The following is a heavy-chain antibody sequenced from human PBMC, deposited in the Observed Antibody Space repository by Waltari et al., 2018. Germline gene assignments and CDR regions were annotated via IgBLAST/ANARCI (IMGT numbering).Heavy chain of an antibody. CDR3: VKYSSSFLGDC. CDR1: GFTFSNYW. J-gene: IGHJ4*02. V-gene: IGHV3-74*01. Sequence: EVQLVESGGGLVQPGGSLRLSCAASGFTFSNYWMHWVRQAPGKGLVAVSRVRTDGRITDYADSVKGRFTIPRDNAENTLSLQMHSLRAEDTAVYYCVKYSSSFLGDCWGQGTLVTVSS. CDR2: VRTDGRIT. D-gene: IGHD6-19*01.